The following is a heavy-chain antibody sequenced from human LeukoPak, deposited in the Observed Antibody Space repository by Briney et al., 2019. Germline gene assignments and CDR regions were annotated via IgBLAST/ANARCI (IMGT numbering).Heavy chain of an antibody. D-gene: IGHD1-26*01. CDR3: ARGRGGSGDRVIFDI. CDR2: IYHSGNT. CDR1: GHSIRSGSY. Sequence: SETLSLTCDVSGHSIRSGSYWGWIWQPPGKGLEWIGSIYHSGNTYYNSSPKSRLIISVDTSKNQISLKLSSVAAADTAIYYCARGRGGSGDRVIFDIWGQGTLVTISS. V-gene: IGHV4-38-2*01. J-gene: IGHJ4*02.